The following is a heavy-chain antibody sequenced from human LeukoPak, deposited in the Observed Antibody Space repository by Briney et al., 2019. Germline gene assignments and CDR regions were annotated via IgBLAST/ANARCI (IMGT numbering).Heavy chain of an antibody. D-gene: IGHD3-16*01. CDR2: VIPILGTP. CDR3: ARVERGGVLVV. Sequence: SVKVSCKASGDTFSTYTVTWVRQAPGQGLEWMGGVIPILGTPNYAQKFQGRVTITADKSTTTVSIDLRSLRSDDTTVYYCARVERGGVLVVWGPGTLVIVSS. V-gene: IGHV1-69*08. J-gene: IGHJ4*02. CDR1: GDTFSTYT.